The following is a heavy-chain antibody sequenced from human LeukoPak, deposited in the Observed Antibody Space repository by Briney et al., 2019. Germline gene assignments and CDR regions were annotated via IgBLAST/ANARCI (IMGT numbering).Heavy chain of an antibody. Sequence: ASVKVSCKASGGTLSSYAISWVGQAPGQGLKWLGGIIPIFGTANYAQKFQGRVTITTDESTSTAYMELSSLRSEDTAVYYCAREEGVSERGYSGYDSWGQGTLVTVSS. V-gene: IGHV1-69*05. CDR1: GGTLSSYA. CDR2: IIPIFGTA. CDR3: AREEGVSERGYSGYDS. D-gene: IGHD5-12*01. J-gene: IGHJ4*02.